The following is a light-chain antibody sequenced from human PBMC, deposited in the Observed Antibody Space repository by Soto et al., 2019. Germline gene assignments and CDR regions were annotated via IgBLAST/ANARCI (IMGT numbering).Light chain of an antibody. V-gene: IGKV1-39*01. J-gene: IGKJ4*01. CDR3: QQSYSTPS. CDR2: AAS. CDR1: QSISSY. Sequence: IQMTQSPSSLSASVGAIVTITCRASQSISSYLNWYQQKPVKAPKLLIYAASSLKSGVPSRFSGSGSGTDFTLTISSLQPEDFATEYCQQSYSTPSFGGGTKVESK.